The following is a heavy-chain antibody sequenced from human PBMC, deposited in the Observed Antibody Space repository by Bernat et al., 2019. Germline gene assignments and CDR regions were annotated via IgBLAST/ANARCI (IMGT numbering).Heavy chain of an antibody. Sequence: QITLKESGPTLVKPTQTLTLTCTFSGFSLSTSGVGVGWIRQPPGKALEWLALIYWDDDKRYSPSLKSRLTITKDTSKNQVVLTMTNMDPVNTATYYCAHSNGYSYGFYYYYGMDVWGQGTTVTVSS. CDR2: IYWDDDK. CDR1: GFSLSTSGVG. J-gene: IGHJ6*02. V-gene: IGHV2-5*02. CDR3: AHSNGYSYGFYYYYGMDV. D-gene: IGHD5-18*01.